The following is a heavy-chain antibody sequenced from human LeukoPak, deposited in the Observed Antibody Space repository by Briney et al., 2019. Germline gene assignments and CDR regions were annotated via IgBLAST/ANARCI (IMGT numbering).Heavy chain of an antibody. CDR1: GYSISSGYY. CDR3: ASFSSLDSSSWYNAFDI. CDR2: IYHSGST. D-gene: IGHD6-13*01. J-gene: IGHJ3*02. Sequence: SETLSLTCAVSGYSISSGYYWGWTRQPPGKGLEWIGSIYHSGSTYYNPSLKSRVTISVDTSKNQFSLKLSSVTAADTAVYYCASFSSLDSSSWYNAFDIWGQGTMVTVSS. V-gene: IGHV4-38-2*01.